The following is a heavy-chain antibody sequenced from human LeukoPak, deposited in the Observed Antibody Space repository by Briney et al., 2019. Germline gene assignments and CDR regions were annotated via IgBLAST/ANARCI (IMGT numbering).Heavy chain of an antibody. CDR1: GFTFSSYA. J-gene: IGHJ4*02. CDR2: ISGGSGST. CDR3: AKHRFESGGYHSTD. Sequence: GGSLRLSCAASGFTFSSYAVSWVRQAPGKGLAWVSTISGGSGSTHCADSVKGRFTISRDNSKNTLYLQMNSLRDEDTAVYYCAKHRFESGGYHSTDWGQGTLVTVSS. D-gene: IGHD3-22*01. V-gene: IGHV3-23*01.